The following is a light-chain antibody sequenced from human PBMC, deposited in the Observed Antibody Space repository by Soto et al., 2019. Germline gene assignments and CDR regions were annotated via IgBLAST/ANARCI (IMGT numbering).Light chain of an antibody. Sequence: VLTQAPAPRSVSRVERASLSCRASQSVSSNLAWYQQKPGQAPRLLIYGASSRATGIPDRFSGSGSGTDFTLTISKLQPEDFAVNYCQQYCSSPLIFGQGTAVEI. CDR2: GAS. CDR1: QSVSSN. J-gene: IGKJ5*01. V-gene: IGKV3-20*01. CDR3: QQYCSSPLI.